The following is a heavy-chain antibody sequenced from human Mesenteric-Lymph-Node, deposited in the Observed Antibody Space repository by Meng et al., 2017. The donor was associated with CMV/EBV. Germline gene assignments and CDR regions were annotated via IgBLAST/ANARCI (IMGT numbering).Heavy chain of an antibody. CDR1: RFTFSVYY. J-gene: IGHJ6*02. CDR3: ARDGDYDFWSGPLYGMDV. Sequence: GGSLRLSCAASRFTFSVYYMNWVRQAPGKGLEWVSYISSSSSTIYYADSVKGRFTISRDNAKNSLYLQMNSLRAEDTAVYYCARDGDYDFWSGPLYGMDVWGQGTTVTVSS. D-gene: IGHD3-3*01. CDR2: ISSSSSTI. V-gene: IGHV3-48*04.